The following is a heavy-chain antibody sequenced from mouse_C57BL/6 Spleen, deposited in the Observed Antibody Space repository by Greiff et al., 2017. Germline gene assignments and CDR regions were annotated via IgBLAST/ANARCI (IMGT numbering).Heavy chain of an antibody. CDR2: IDPSNSYT. Sequence: QVQLQQPGPELVKPGASVKLSCKASGYTFTNYYMQWVKQRPGQSLEWIGEIDPSNSYTNYNQKFKGKATLTVDTSSSTAYMELRSLTSEDSAVYYCAGIYYSNYSYAMDYWGQGTSVTVSS. J-gene: IGHJ4*01. CDR1: GYTFTNYY. V-gene: IGHV1-50*01. CDR3: AGIYYSNYSYAMDY. D-gene: IGHD2-5*01.